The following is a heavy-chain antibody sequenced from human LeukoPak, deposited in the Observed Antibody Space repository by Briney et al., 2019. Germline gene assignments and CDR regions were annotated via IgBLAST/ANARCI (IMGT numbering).Heavy chain of an antibody. Sequence: SGTLSLTCTVSGGSVSSSYWWSWARQPPGKGLEWLGEIYQSGSTNYNPSLKSRVTISVDKSKNQFSLKLSSVTAADTAVYYCARHGSLWFGELSAADYWGQGTLVTVSS. D-gene: IGHD3-10*01. CDR1: GGSVSSSYW. V-gene: IGHV4-4*02. J-gene: IGHJ4*02. CDR2: IYQSGST. CDR3: ARHGSLWFGELSAADY.